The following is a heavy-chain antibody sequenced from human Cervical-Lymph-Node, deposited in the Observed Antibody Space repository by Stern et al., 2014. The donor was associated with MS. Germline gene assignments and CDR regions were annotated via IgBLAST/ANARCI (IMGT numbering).Heavy chain of an antibody. Sequence: VQLVQSGGEVKKPGESLKISCKGSGYYFSTYWIAWVRQKPGQGLEWMGIIFPRDSDVRYSPSFQGQVTISVDKSINTAYLQWSSLKSSDTAMYYCARRGDYFDSWGQGTLVTVSS. J-gene: IGHJ4*02. D-gene: IGHD5-12*01. V-gene: IGHV5-51*01. CDR1: GYYFSTYW. CDR3: ARRGDYFDS. CDR2: IFPRDSDV.